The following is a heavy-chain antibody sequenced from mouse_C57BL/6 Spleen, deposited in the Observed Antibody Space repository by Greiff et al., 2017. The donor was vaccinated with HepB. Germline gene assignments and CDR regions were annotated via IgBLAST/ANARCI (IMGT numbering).Heavy chain of an antibody. Sequence: QVQLQQSGAELVKPGASVKISCKASGYAFSSYWMNWVKQRPGKGLEWIGQIYPGDGDTNYNGKFKGKATLTADKSSSPAYMQLSSLTSEDSAVYFCASFFTTGIYYAMDYWGQGTSVTVSS. CDR1: GYAFSSYW. J-gene: IGHJ4*01. CDR3: ASFFTTGIYYAMDY. D-gene: IGHD1-1*01. CDR2: IYPGDGDT. V-gene: IGHV1-80*01.